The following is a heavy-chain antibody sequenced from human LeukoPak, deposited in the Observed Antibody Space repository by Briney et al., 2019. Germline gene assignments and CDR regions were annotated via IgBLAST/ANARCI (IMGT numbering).Heavy chain of an antibody. V-gene: IGHV3-23*01. D-gene: IGHD3-9*01. CDR2: ISGSGDKT. J-gene: IGHJ4*02. Sequence: GGSLRLSCAASGFTFSSYAMSWVRQAPGKGLEWVSVISGSGDKTYYADSVKGRFTTSRDNFKNTLYLQMNSLRAEDTAVYYCAAYYDILTGYKYWGQGTLVTVSS. CDR3: AAYYDILTGYKY. CDR1: GFTFSSYA.